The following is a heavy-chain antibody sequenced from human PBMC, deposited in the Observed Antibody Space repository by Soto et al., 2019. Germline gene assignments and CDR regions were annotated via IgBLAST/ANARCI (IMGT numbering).Heavy chain of an antibody. CDR2: IYHSGST. D-gene: IGHD2-2*01. CDR1: GGSISSGGYS. V-gene: IGHV4-30-2*01. J-gene: IGHJ5*02. Sequence: SETLSLTCAVSGGSISSGGYSWSWIRQPPGKGLEWIGYIYHSGSTYYNPSLKSRVTISVDRSKNQFSLKLSSVTAADTAVYYCARVPDRWGQGTLGTVSS. CDR3: ARVPDR.